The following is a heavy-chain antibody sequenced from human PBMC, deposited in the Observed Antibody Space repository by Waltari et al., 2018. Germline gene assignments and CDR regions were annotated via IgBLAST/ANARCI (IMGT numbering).Heavy chain of an antibody. CDR2: IYTSGST. V-gene: IGHV4-61*02. CDR1: GGSISSGSYY. Sequence: QVQLQESGPGLVKPSQTLSLTCTVSGGSISSGSYYWSWIRQPAGKGLEWIGRIYTSGSTNYNPSRTSRVTISVDTSKNQFSLKLSSVTAADTAVYYCARGEDTAMNYWGQGTLVTVSS. J-gene: IGHJ4*02. CDR3: ARGEDTAMNY. D-gene: IGHD5-18*01.